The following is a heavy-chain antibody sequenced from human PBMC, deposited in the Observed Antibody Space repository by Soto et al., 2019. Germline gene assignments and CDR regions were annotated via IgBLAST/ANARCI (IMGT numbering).Heavy chain of an antibody. V-gene: IGHV3-21*01. Sequence: GGSLRLSCAASGFTFSSYSMNWVRQAPGKGLEWVSSISSSSSYIYYADSLKGRFTISRDNAKNSLYLQMNSLRAEDTAVYYCASSRLFTYYFDYWGQGTLVTVSS. CDR2: ISSSSSYI. J-gene: IGHJ4*02. CDR3: ASSRLFTYYFDY. CDR1: GFTFSSYS. D-gene: IGHD3-16*01.